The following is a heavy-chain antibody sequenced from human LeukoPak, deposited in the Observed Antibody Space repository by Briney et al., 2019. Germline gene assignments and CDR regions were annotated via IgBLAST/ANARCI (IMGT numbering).Heavy chain of an antibody. V-gene: IGHV1-18*01. CDR1: GYIFRSYG. D-gene: IGHD2-21*01. CDR2: ISCYNGET. J-gene: IGHJ2*01. Sequence: ASVKVSCKASGYIFRSYGLSWVRQAPGQGLEWLGWISCYNGETRYGQNLQGRVTLTTDTSTTTAYMELRSLRSDDTAVYYCARVGMEIGWSLELWGRGTLVTVSS. CDR3: ARVGMEIGWSLEL.